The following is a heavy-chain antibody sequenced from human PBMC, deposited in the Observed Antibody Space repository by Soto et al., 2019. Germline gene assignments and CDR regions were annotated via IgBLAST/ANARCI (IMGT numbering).Heavy chain of an antibody. D-gene: IGHD2-2*01. J-gene: IGHJ1*01. Sequence: QVQLQESGPGLVKPSQTLSLTCTVSGVSISSGGYYWNWIHQHPGKGLEWVGSIYYSGSTYYNPSLKSRVTISVDTSKNQCSLKLNSVTAAGTAVYYCARDQGGYYSITSCYLPEYFQHWGQGSLVTVSS. CDR1: GVSISSGGYY. CDR3: ARDQGGYYSITSCYLPEYFQH. V-gene: IGHV4-31*03. CDR2: IYYSGST.